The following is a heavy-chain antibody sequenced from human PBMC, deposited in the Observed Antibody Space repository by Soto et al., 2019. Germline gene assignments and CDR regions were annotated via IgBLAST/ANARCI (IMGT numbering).Heavy chain of an antibody. CDR1: GFTFSSSG. CDR2: ISYDGSNK. V-gene: IGHV3-30*18. CDR3: AKDHEWELLYGMDV. Sequence: PGGSLRLSCAASGFTFSSSGMPWVRQAQGKGLEWVAVISYDGSNKYYADSVKGRFTISRDNSKNTLYLQMNSLRAEDTAVYYCAKDHEWELLYGMDVWGQGTTVTVSS. J-gene: IGHJ6*02. D-gene: IGHD1-26*01.